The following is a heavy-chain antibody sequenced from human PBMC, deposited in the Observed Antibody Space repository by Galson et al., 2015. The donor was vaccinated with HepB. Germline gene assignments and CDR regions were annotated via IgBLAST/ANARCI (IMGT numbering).Heavy chain of an antibody. J-gene: IGHJ2*01. D-gene: IGHD3-10*01. V-gene: IGHV3-33*01. CDR1: GFTFSSYG. Sequence: SLRLSCAASGFTFSSYGMHWVRQAPGKGLEWVTIIWYDGSNKYYADSVKGRFTISRDNSKNTLYLQMNSLRAEDTAVYYCARDAAFYGSGGFYFPNWYFDLWGRGTLVTVSS. CDR3: ARDAAFYGSGGFYFPNWYFDL. CDR2: IWYDGSNK.